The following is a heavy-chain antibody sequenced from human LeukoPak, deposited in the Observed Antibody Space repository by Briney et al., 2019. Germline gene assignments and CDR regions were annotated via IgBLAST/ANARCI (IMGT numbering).Heavy chain of an antibody. Sequence: SETLSLICTVSGGSVSSSSSYWGWIRQPPGKGLEWIGYIYYSGSTNYNPSLKSRVTISLGTSKNQFSLKLSSVTAADTAVYYCARDTFGWFDPWGQGTLVTVSS. V-gene: IGHV4-61*01. CDR1: GGSVSSSSSY. J-gene: IGHJ5*02. D-gene: IGHD3-16*01. CDR3: ARDTFGWFDP. CDR2: IYYSGST.